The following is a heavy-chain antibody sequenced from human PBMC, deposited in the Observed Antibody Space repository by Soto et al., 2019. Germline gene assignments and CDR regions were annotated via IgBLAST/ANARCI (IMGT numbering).Heavy chain of an antibody. J-gene: IGHJ4*02. Sequence: LRLSCAASGFTFSSYNMNWVRQAPGKGLEWVSYISRGSTTIYYADSVKGRFTISRDDAKDSLYLQMDSLRDEDTAVYYCARRYGDYEGDDYLGQGTLVTVSS. D-gene: IGHD4-17*01. V-gene: IGHV3-48*02. CDR3: ARRYGDYEGDDY. CDR2: ISRGSTTI. CDR1: GFTFSSYN.